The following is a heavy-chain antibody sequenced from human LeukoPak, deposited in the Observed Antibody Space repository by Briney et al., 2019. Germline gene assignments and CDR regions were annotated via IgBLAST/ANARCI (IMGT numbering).Heavy chain of an antibody. V-gene: IGHV1-8*01. CDR2: MNPNSGNT. CDR3: ARGGNPFDAFDI. J-gene: IGHJ3*02. CDR1: GYTFTSYD. D-gene: IGHD1-14*01. Sequence: ASVKVSCKASGYTFTSYDINLVRQATGQGFEWMGWMNPNSGNTGYAQKFQGRVTMTRNTSISTAYMELSSLRSEDTAVYYCARGGNPFDAFDIWGQGTMVTVSS.